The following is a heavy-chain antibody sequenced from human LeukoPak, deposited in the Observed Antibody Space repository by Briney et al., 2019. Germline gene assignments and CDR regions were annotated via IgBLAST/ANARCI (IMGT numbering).Heavy chain of an antibody. CDR3: AREWLELQQGRFYYGMDV. V-gene: IGHV3-49*03. CDR2: IRSKAYGGTT. Sequence: GGSLRLSCTASGFTIGDYAMSWFRQAPGKRLEWVGFIRSKAYGGTTEYAASVKGRFTISRDDSKSIAYLQMNSLKTEDTAVYYCAREWLELQQGRFYYGMDVWGQGTTVTVSS. D-gene: IGHD1-7*01. CDR1: GFTIGDYA. J-gene: IGHJ6*02.